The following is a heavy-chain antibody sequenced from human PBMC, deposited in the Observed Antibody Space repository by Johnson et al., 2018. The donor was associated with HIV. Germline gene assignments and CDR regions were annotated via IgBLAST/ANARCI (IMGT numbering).Heavy chain of an antibody. CDR1: GFTFSDYY. J-gene: IGHJ3*02. Sequence: VQLVESGGGLVKPGGSLRLSCAASGFTFSDYYMSWIRQAPGKGLEWVSVIYSGSNTYYADSVKGRFTISRDNSKNTLYLQMNSLRAEDTAVYYCARGMYGDAFDIWGQGTMVTVSS. D-gene: IGHD2-8*01. CDR2: IYSGSNT. CDR3: ARGMYGDAFDI. V-gene: IGHV3-66*01.